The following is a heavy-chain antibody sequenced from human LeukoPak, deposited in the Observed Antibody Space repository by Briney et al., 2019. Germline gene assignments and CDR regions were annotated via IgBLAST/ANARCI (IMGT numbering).Heavy chain of an antibody. CDR2: ISGSGGST. D-gene: IGHD2-2*01. V-gene: IGHV3-23*01. J-gene: IGHJ5*02. CDR3: AKNIVVVPAADGPNWFDP. CDR1: GFTFSSYA. Sequence: GGSLRLSCAASGFTFSSYAMSWVRQAPGKGLEWVSAISGSGGSTYYADSVKGRFTISRDNSKNTLYLQMNSLRAGDTAVYYCAKNIVVVPAADGPNWFDPWGQGTLVTVSS.